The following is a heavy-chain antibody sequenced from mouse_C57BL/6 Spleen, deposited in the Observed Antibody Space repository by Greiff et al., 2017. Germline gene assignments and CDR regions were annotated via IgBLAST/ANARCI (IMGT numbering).Heavy chain of an antibody. V-gene: IGHV1-47*01. CDR1: GYTFTTYP. CDR2: FHPYNDDT. Sequence: VQLQQSGAELVKPGASVKISCKASGYTFTTYPIEWMKQNHGKSLEWIGNFHPYNDDTKYNEKFKGKATLTVEKSSSTVYLELSRLTSDDSAVYYCARRIDGYYEGYFDVWGTGTTVTVSS. J-gene: IGHJ1*03. D-gene: IGHD2-3*01. CDR3: ARRIDGYYEGYFDV.